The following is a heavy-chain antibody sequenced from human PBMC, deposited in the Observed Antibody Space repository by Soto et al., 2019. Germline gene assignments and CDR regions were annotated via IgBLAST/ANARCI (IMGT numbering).Heavy chain of an antibody. V-gene: IGHV3-23*01. J-gene: IGHJ4*02. CDR1: GFTPTTTP. D-gene: IGHD3-9*01. Sequence: GGSQRLSCAGSGFTPTTTPLSWVRQPPGKGLEWVTTISGTASRTYYVDSVKGRFFISRDNSKNTVTLQMNNLTVDDTAVYYCATSFRYFDNWGQGTRVTVSS. CDR2: ISGTASRT. CDR3: ATSFRYFDN.